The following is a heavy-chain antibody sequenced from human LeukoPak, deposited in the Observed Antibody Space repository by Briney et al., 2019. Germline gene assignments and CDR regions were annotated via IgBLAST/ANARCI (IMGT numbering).Heavy chain of an antibody. CDR1: GFTVITND. V-gene: IGHV3-53*01. J-gene: IGHJ4*02. CDR3: ARGVEPLAANSLAY. CDR2: LYSDGNT. D-gene: IGHD1-14*01. Sequence: GGSLRLSCAASGFTVITNDMTWVRQAPGKGLEWVSVLYSDGNTKYADSVQGRFTISRDNYKNTLYLEMNSLSPDDTAVYYCARGVEPLAANSLAYWGQGTLVTVSS.